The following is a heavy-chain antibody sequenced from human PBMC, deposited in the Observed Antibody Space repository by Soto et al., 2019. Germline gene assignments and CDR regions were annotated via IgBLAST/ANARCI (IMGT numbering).Heavy chain of an antibody. CDR3: AASGYSYGFGY. V-gene: IGHV4-59*01. D-gene: IGHD5-18*01. CDR1: GGSISSYY. J-gene: IGHJ4*02. CDR2: IYYSGST. Sequence: QVQLQESGPGLVKPSETLSLTCTVSGGSISSYYWNWIRQPPGKGLEWIGYIYYSGSTNYNPPLKGRVTISADTSKNHCSPKLSSVTAADTAVYYCAASGYSYGFGYWGRGTLVTVSS.